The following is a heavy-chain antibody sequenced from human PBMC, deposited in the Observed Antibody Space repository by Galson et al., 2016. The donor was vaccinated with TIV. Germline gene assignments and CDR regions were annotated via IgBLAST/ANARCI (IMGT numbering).Heavy chain of an antibody. Sequence: LRLSCAASGFTFDFYAMSWVRQAPGQGLEWVSGISGSGGVTYFADSAKGRFTISRDNSKNTLYLQLNSLRAEDTAVYYCAKRINYGGDAFENWGQGTMVTVSS. J-gene: IGHJ3*02. CDR3: AKRINYGGDAFEN. CDR2: ISGSGGVT. CDR1: GFTFDFYA. V-gene: IGHV3-23*01. D-gene: IGHD4-23*01.